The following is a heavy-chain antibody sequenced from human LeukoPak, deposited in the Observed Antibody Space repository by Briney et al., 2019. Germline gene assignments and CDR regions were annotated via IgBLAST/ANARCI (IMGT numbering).Heavy chain of an antibody. V-gene: IGHV3-23*01. CDR1: GFTFSSYA. CDR3: AFDNGGVGGIRPTHFVY. J-gene: IGHJ4*02. Sequence: GGSLRLSCAASGFTFSSYAMSWVRQAPGKGLEWFSSIGSSGDTTYYAGSVKGRFTISRDNSKNTLYLQMDSLRVEDTAVYYCAFDNGGVGGIRPTHFVYWGQGTLVTVSS. CDR2: IGSSGDTT. D-gene: IGHD3-16*01.